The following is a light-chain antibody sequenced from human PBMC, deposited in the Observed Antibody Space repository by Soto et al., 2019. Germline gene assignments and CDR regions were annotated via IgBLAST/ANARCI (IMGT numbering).Light chain of an antibody. CDR3: QQYGPSLIT. CDR2: DAS. J-gene: IGKJ5*01. CDR1: QSVGNN. Sequence: ENVLTQSPGTLSLSPGERATLSCRASQSVGNNLAWYQQRPGQAPTLLISDASTRAPGIPDRFSGSGSGTDFTLTIGRLEPEDYALYYCQQYGPSLITFGQGTRLESK. V-gene: IGKV3-20*01.